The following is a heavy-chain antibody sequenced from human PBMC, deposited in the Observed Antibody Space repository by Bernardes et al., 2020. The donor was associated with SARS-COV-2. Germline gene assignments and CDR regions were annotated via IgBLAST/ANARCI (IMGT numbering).Heavy chain of an antibody. Sequence: AGSLRLSCAASGITFSSYWMHWGRQGPGKGLVWVSRIDSDGRNTDYADSVKGRFTISRDNAKNTLYLQMNSLRAEDTAVYYCATGGNGATAPGMDVWGQGTTVTVSS. CDR3: ATGGNGATAPGMDV. J-gene: IGHJ6*02. V-gene: IGHV3-74*01. CDR2: IDSDGRNT. D-gene: IGHD1-1*01. CDR1: GITFSSYW.